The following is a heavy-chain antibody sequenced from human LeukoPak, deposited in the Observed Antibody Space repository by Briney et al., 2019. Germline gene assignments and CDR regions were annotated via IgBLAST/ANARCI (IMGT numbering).Heavy chain of an antibody. D-gene: IGHD5-12*01. CDR3: ARVAYSAYDYPTLLPPFDY. Sequence: PGGSLRLSCAASGFTFSNYWMHWVRQAPGKGLEWVSGINWSDGSTAYADSVKGRFTISRDNAKNSLYLQMNSLRAEDTALYSCARVAYSAYDYPTLLPPFDYWGQGTLVTVSS. CDR1: GFTFSNYW. CDR2: INWSDGST. V-gene: IGHV3-20*04. J-gene: IGHJ4*02.